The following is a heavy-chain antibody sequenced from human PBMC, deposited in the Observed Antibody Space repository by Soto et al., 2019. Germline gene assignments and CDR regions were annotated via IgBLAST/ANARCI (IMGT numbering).Heavy chain of an antibody. D-gene: IGHD6-19*01. CDR2: IYRSGST. CDR1: GASISRGDYY. CDR3: ARVRYLAGAGKNSFDL. V-gene: IGHV4-31*03. J-gene: IGHJ4*02. Sequence: TSETLSLTCTVSGASISRGDYYWSWIRQLPGKGLEWIGYIYRSGSTYYNPSLESRITISVDTSQSQFSLDVSSVTAADTAVSYCARVRYLAGAGKNSFDLWGQGTLVTVSS.